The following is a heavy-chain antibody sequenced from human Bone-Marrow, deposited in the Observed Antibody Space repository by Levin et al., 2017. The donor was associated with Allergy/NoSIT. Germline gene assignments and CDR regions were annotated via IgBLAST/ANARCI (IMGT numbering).Heavy chain of an antibody. V-gene: IGHV3-48*01. D-gene: IGHD2-2*01. J-gene: IGHJ4*02. CDR1: GFTFNIYS. Sequence: AGGSLRLSCTASGFTFNIYSMNWVRQAPGKGLEWVSYISDSGSTTHYADSVEGRFTISRDNDKNSLYLQMNILRAEDTAVYYRTRDSSAKIANAWHSFDYWGQGSLVTVSS. CDR3: TRDSSAKIANAWHSFDY. CDR2: ISDSGSTT.